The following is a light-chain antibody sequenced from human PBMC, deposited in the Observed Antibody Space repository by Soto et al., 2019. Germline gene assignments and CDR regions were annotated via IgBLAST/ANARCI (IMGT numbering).Light chain of an antibody. CDR1: QNISNN. V-gene: IGKV1-33*01. Sequence: DIQLTQSPSSLSASVGDRVTITCQASQNISNNLNWYQHKPGKVPKVLISEASDLETGVPTRFTGNGFGTHVTFTISSLQPEDVGTYFCHQYDTVFSFGPGTKVDIE. CDR3: HQYDTVFS. CDR2: EAS. J-gene: IGKJ3*01.